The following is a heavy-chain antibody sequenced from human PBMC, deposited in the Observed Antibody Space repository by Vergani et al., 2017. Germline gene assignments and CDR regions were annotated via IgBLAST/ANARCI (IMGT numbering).Heavy chain of an antibody. Sequence: QVQLQQWGAGLLKPSETLSLTCAVYGGSFSGYYWSWIHQPPGKGLEWIGEINHSGSTNYNPSLKSRVTISVDTSKNQFSLKLSSVTAADTAVYYCARRTTSQSKYFQHWGQGTLVTVSS. D-gene: IGHD2-2*01. J-gene: IGHJ1*01. CDR1: GGSFSGYY. V-gene: IGHV4-34*01. CDR2: INHSGST. CDR3: ARRTTSQSKYFQH.